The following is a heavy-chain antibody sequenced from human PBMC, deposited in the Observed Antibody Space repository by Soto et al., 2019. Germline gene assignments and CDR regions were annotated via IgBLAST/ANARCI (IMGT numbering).Heavy chain of an antibody. J-gene: IGHJ6*03. V-gene: IGHV3-13*01. CDR3: ARGSYDFWSGYSMDV. CDR1: GFTFSSYD. CDR2: IGTAGDT. Sequence: GGSLRLSCAASGFTFSSYDMHWVRQATGKGLEWVSAIGTAGDTYYPGSVKGRFTISRENAKNSLYLQMNSLRAGDTAVYYCARGSYDFWSGYSMDVWGKGTTVTVSS. D-gene: IGHD3-3*01.